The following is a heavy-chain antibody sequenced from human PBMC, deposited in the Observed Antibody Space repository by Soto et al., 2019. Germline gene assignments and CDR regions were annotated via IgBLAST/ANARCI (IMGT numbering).Heavy chain of an antibody. J-gene: IGHJ4*02. CDR1: GESFSSYYY. CDR3: ARGSWSIRFDL. CDR2: INHNRGT. D-gene: IGHD3-3*02. Sequence: QVQLKQWGAGLLKPSETLSLTCAVYGESFSSYYYWTWIRQARGKGLEWIGEINHNRGTNYNPSLKSRVAISEDTSKNQFSLKLNSVTAADTGILYCARGSWSIRFDLWGQGSLVTGSA. V-gene: IGHV4-34*01.